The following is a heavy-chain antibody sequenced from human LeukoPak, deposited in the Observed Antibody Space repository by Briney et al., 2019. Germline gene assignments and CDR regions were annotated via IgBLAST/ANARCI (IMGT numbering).Heavy chain of an antibody. D-gene: IGHD5/OR15-5a*01. CDR3: ARLYEDYYYGMDV. CDR2: IWYDGSNK. CDR1: GFTFSSYG. J-gene: IGHJ6*02. Sequence: GRSLRLSCAASGFTFSSYGMHWVRQAPGKGLEWVAVIWYDGSNKYYADSVKGRSTISRDNSKNTLYLQMNSLRAEDAAVYYCARLYEDYYYGMDVWGQGTTVTVSS. V-gene: IGHV3-33*01.